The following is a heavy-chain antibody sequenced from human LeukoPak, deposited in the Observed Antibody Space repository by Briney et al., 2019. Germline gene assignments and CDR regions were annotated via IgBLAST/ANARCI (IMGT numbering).Heavy chain of an antibody. CDR3: ARVGATTNPEPDY. CDR2: IIPIFGTA. J-gene: IGHJ4*02. D-gene: IGHD1-26*01. CDR1: GGTFSSYA. Sequence: ASVKVSCKASGGTFSSYAISWVRQAPGQGLEWMGGIIPIFGTANYAQKLQGRVTMTTDTSTSTAYMELRSLRSDDTAVYYCARVGATTNPEPDYWGQGTLVTVSS. V-gene: IGHV1-69*05.